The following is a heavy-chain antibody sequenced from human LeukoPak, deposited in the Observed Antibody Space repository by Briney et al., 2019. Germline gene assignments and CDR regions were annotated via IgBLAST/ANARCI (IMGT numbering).Heavy chain of an antibody. CDR3: AKDQFSSSWNGGDY. J-gene: IGHJ4*02. D-gene: IGHD6-13*01. CDR2: ISGSGGST. V-gene: IGHV3-23*01. CDR1: GFTFSSYA. Sequence: GGSLRLSCAASGFTFSSYAMSWVRQAPGKGLEWVSAISGSGGSTYYADSVKGRFTISRDNSKNTLYLQMNGLRAEDTAVYYCAKDQFSSSWNGGDYWGQGTLVTVSS.